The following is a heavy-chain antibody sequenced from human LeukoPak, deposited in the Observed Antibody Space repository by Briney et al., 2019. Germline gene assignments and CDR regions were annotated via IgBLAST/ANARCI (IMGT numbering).Heavy chain of an antibody. CDR3: ARDENGYVWGSFRA. Sequence: RPSETLSLTCTVSGVSISSSNSYWGWTRQPPGKGLEWIGSIYYSGNTYYNPSLESRVTMSLDTSKNQFSLKLSSVTAADTAVYYCARDENGYVWGSFRAWGQGTLVTVSS. CDR1: GVSISSSNSY. J-gene: IGHJ5*02. D-gene: IGHD3-16*02. V-gene: IGHV4-39*07. CDR2: IYYSGNT.